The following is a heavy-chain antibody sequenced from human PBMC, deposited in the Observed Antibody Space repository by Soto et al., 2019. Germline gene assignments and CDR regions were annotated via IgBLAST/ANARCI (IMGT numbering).Heavy chain of an antibody. CDR2: IIPIFGTA. CDR1: GGTFSSYA. V-gene: IGHV1-69*13. Sequence: SVKVSCKASGGTFSSYAISWVRQAPGQGLEWMGGIIPIFGTANYAQKFQGRVTITADESTSTAYMELSSLRSEDTAVYYCARDRGFGEFYYYYYMDVWGKGTTVTVSS. J-gene: IGHJ6*03. CDR3: ARDRGFGEFYYYYYMDV. D-gene: IGHD3-10*01.